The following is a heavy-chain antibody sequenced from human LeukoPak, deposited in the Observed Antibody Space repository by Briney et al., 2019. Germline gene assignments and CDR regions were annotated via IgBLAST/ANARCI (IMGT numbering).Heavy chain of an antibody. CDR2: TSSSSSYI. V-gene: IGHV3-21*01. D-gene: IGHD6-19*01. J-gene: IGHJ6*02. Sequence: GGSLRLSCAASGFTFSSYSMNWVRQAPGKGLEWVSSTSSSSSYIYYADSVKGRFTISRDNAKNSLYLQMNSLRAEDTAVYYCARAERQGLVLGGRGHRNVYYGMDVWGQGTTVTVSS. CDR1: GFTFSSYS. CDR3: ARAERQGLVLGGRGHRNVYYGMDV.